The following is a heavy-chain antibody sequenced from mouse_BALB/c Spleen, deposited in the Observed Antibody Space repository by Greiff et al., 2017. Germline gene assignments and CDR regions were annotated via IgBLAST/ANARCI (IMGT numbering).Heavy chain of an antibody. Sequence: QVQLQQSGAGLVKPGASVKLSCKASGYTFTEYIIHWVKQRSGQGLEWIGWFYPGSGSIKYNEKFKDKATLTADKSSSTVYMELSRLTSEDSAVYYCARFYYDYGAMDYWGQGTSVTVSS. CDR1: GYTFTEYI. V-gene: IGHV1-62-2*01. CDR2: FYPGSGSI. J-gene: IGHJ4*01. D-gene: IGHD2-1*01. CDR3: ARFYYDYGAMDY.